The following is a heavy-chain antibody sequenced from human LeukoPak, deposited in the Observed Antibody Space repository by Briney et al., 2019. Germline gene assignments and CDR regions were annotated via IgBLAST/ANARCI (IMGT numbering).Heavy chain of an antibody. J-gene: IGHJ4*02. CDR2: IYHSGST. D-gene: IGHD2-2*01. V-gene: IGHV4-31*03. Sequence: PSQTLSLTCTVSGGSISSGGYYWSWIRQPPGKGLEWIGYIYHSGSTYYNPSLKSRVTISVDTSKNQFSLKLSSVTAADTAVYYCATTPRYCSSTSCSPSVGYFDYWGQGTLVTVSS. CDR1: GGSISSGGYY. CDR3: ATTPRYCSSTSCSPSVGYFDY.